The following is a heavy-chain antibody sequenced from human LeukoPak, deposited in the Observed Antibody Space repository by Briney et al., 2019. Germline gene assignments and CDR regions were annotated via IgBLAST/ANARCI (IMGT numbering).Heavy chain of an antibody. CDR2: INPNSGGT. D-gene: IGHD3-22*01. J-gene: IGHJ4*02. CDR3: ARGTYESSGYPI. CDR1: GYTFTGYY. V-gene: IGHV1-2*06. Sequence: ASVKVSCKASGYTFTGYYIHWVRQAPGQGLEWMGRINPNSGGTNYAQKLQGRVTMTRDTSISTAYMELSRLRSDDTAVYYCARGTYESSGYPIWGQGTLVTVSS.